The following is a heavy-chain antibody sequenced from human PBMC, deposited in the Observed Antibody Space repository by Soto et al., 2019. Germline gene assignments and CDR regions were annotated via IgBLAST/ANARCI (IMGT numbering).Heavy chain of an antibody. Sequence: AETLSLTCALYGWSFNEYYLNWVRQTPGKGLEWIGEVNYSGTSNYKPSLKNRVSMSVDASKKQFSLRLTSMTAADTGIYFCARVRGRAEAAPSGMDLWGQGTTVTVS. CDR1: GWSFNEYY. J-gene: IGHJ6*02. CDR3: ARVRGRAEAAPSGMDL. CDR2: VNYSGTS. D-gene: IGHD6-13*01. V-gene: IGHV4-34*01.